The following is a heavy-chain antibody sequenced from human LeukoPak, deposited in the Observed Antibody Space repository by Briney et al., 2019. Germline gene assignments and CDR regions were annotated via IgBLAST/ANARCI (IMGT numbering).Heavy chain of an antibody. CDR3: ARVLRSGGSADP. D-gene: IGHD2-15*01. CDR1: GFTFSDYY. J-gene: IGHJ5*02. Sequence: GGPLRLSCAASGFTFSDYYMNWIRQAPGEGLEWLSYISSSGTTMYYAVSVKGRFTIYRDNAKNSLYLQMNSLRAEDTAIYYCARVLRSGGSADPWGQGTLVTVSS. V-gene: IGHV3-11*01. CDR2: ISSSGTTM.